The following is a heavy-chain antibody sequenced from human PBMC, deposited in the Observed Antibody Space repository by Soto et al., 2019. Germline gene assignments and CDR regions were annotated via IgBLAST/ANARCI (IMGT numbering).Heavy chain of an antibody. CDR1: GYTFTNHG. D-gene: IGHD2-21*01. CDR2: VSGYNDKT. J-gene: IGHJ4*02. V-gene: IGHV1-18*04. CDR3: ARDFYPVAYFFDY. Sequence: ASVKVSCKASGYTFTNHGISWVRQAPGQGLEWVVWVSGYNDKTKSAQKFQGRVTMTTDTSTSTAYMELRSVRSDDTAVYYCARDFYPVAYFFDYWGQGTLVTVSS.